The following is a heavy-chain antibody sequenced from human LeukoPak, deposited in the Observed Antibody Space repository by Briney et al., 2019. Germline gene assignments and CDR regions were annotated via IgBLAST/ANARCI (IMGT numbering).Heavy chain of an antibody. Sequence: GGSLRLSCAASGFTVSNNYMSWVRQAPGKGLDWVSIIYRGGSTYYADSVKDRFTISRDNSKNTVYLQMNSLRAEDTAVYYCAKDLERGVGSWPYFDYWGQGTLVTVSS. D-gene: IGHD6-13*01. V-gene: IGHV3-66*01. CDR2: IYRGGST. CDR1: GFTVSNNY. J-gene: IGHJ4*02. CDR3: AKDLERGVGSWPYFDY.